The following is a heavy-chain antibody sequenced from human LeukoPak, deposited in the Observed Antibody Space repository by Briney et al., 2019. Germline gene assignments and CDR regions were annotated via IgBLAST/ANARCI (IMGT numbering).Heavy chain of an antibody. Sequence: GGSLRFSCEASGFSFRDFSMHWIRQAPGKGLEWVSLSSGDGDVTHYADSMRGRFTISRDNSRNSLYLQMTSLGVEDTALYYCAKGNNSISYNFCYWGQVILVTVSS. D-gene: IGHD1-1*01. CDR3: AKGNNSISYNFCY. CDR1: GFSFRDFS. J-gene: IGHJ4*02. V-gene: IGHV3-43*02. CDR2: SSGDGDVT.